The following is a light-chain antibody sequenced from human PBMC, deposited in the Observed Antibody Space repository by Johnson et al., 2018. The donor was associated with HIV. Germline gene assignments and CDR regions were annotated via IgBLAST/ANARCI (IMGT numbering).Light chain of an antibody. J-gene: IGLJ1*01. V-gene: IGLV1-51*02. Sequence: TQPPSVSAAPGQTVNISCSGNVSNIESYFVSWYQQLPGAAPTLLIYEDNKRPSGIPDRFSGCKSGTSATLGITGLQTGDEADYYCGTWDSSLTASVFGTGTKVTVL. CDR2: EDN. CDR1: VSNIESYF. CDR3: GTWDSSLTASV.